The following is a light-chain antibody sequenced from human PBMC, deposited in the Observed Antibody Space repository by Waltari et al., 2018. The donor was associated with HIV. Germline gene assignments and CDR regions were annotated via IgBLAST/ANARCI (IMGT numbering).Light chain of an antibody. CDR2: GNS. V-gene: IGLV1-40*01. CDR1: SSNIGAGYD. Sequence: QSVLTQPPSVSGAPGQRVPIPCTGSSSNIGAGYDVHWYPHLPGTAPKPLIYGNSNRPSGVPDRFSGSKSGTSASLAITGLQAEDEADYYCQSYDSSLSGGDVVFGGGTKLTVL. CDR3: QSYDSSLSGGDVV. J-gene: IGLJ2*01.